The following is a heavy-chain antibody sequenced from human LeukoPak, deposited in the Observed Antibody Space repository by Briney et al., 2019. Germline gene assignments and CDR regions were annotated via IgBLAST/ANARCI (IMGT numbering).Heavy chain of an antibody. CDR1: GFTFSSYA. J-gene: IGHJ5*01. CDR3: ASLSQYPSAWFDS. Sequence: PGGSLRLSCAASGFTFSSYAMHWVRQAPGKGLEWVAVISYDGSNKYYADSVKGRFTISRDNSKNMLYLQMNSLTAEDTAMYYCASLSQYPSAWFDSWGQGTLVTVSS. CDR2: ISYDGSNK. V-gene: IGHV3-30*04. D-gene: IGHD2/OR15-2a*01.